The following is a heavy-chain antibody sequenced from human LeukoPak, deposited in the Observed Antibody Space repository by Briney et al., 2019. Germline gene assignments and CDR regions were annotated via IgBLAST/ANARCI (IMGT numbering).Heavy chain of an antibody. CDR3: TRDYYGP. CDR1: GFTVSNNY. J-gene: IGHJ5*02. Sequence: GGSLRLSCAASGFTVSNNYMRWVRQAPGKGLEWVSSIYSRGSTSYVDSVKGQFTISRDNSKNTLFLQMNSLRVEDTAVYYCTRDYYGPWGQGTLVTVSS. D-gene: IGHD3-22*01. CDR2: IYSRGST. V-gene: IGHV3-66*03.